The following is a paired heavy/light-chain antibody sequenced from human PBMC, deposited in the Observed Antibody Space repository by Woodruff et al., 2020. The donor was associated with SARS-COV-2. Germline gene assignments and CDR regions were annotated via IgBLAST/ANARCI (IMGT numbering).Heavy chain of an antibody. CDR2: ISYDGSNK. CDR1: GFTFSSYG. D-gene: IGHD5-12*01. V-gene: IGHV3-30*18. J-gene: IGHJ5*02. CDR3: AKDWSAVTGYDPPWFDP. Sequence: QVQLVESGGGVVQPGRSLRLSCAASGFTFSSYGMHWVRQAPGKGLEWVAVISYDGSNKYYADSVKGRFTISRDNSKNTLYLQMNSLRAEDTAVYYCAKDWSAVTGYDPPWFDPWGQGTLVTVSS.
Light chain of an antibody. J-gene: IGLJ1*01. V-gene: IGLV1-47*01. CDR2: RNN. Sequence: QSVLTQPPSASGTPGQRVTISCSGSSSNIGSNYVYWYQQLPGTAPKLLIYRNNQRPSGVPDRFSGSKSGTSASLAISGLRSEDEADYYCAAWDDSLSGHYVFGTGTKVTVL. CDR3: AAWDDSLSGHYV. CDR1: SSNIGSNY.